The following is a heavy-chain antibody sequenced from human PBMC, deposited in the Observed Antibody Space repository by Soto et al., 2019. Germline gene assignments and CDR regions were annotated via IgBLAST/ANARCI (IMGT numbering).Heavy chain of an antibody. CDR1: GGTFSSYA. CDR3: ATLASYGYFDY. Sequence: SVKVSCKASGGTFSSYAISWVRQAPGQGLEWMGGIIPIFGTANYAQKFQGRVTITADESTSTAYMELSSLRSEDTAVCYCATLASYGYFDYWGQGTLGTASS. V-gene: IGHV1-69*13. CDR2: IIPIFGTA. J-gene: IGHJ4*02. D-gene: IGHD4-17*01.